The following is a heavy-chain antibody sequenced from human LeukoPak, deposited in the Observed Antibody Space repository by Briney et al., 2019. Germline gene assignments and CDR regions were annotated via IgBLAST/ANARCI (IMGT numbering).Heavy chain of an antibody. CDR1: GYTFTSYA. CDR3: ARDLVYCSGGSCYGGFDY. Sequence: ASVKVSCKASGYTFTSYAMHWVRQAPGRRLEWMGWINAGNGNTKYSQKFQGRVTITRDTSASTAYMELSSLRSEDTAVYYCARDLVYCSGGSCYGGFDYWGQGTLVTVSS. D-gene: IGHD2-15*01. CDR2: INAGNGNT. V-gene: IGHV1-3*01. J-gene: IGHJ4*02.